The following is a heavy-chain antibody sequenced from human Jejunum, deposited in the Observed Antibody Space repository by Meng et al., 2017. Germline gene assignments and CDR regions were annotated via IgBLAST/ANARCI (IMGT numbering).Heavy chain of an antibody. CDR2: IYSGAVT. D-gene: IGHD1-26*01. J-gene: IGHJ4*02. CDR1: GFTVSNNY. Sequence: GGSLRLSCAASGFTVSNNYMSWVRQAPGKGLEWVSVIYSGAVTYYADSVKGRFTTSRDDSKNTLFLQMNSLTAEDTAVYYCARAPPYSGTYSYYFDSWGLGTLVTVSS. CDR3: ARAPPYSGTYSYYFDS. V-gene: IGHV3-53*01.